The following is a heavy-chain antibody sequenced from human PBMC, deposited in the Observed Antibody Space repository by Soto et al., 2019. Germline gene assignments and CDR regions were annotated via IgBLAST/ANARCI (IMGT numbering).Heavy chain of an antibody. V-gene: IGHV3-9*01. CDR3: TKVGVLDYFWSGPLHFDL. J-gene: IGHJ4*02. D-gene: IGHD3-3*01. Sequence: EAQLVESGGGLVQPGRSLRLSCAGSGFIFDDFAIHWVRQAPGKGLEWVSGISWNSDSIGYADSVKGRFTISRDNAKNSLYLQMNSLRFEDTALYYCTKVGVLDYFWSGPLHFDLWGQGTLVTVSS. CDR2: ISWNSDSI. CDR1: GFIFDDFA.